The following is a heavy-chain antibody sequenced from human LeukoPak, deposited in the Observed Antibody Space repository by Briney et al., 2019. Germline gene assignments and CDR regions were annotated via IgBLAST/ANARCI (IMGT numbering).Heavy chain of an antibody. CDR1: GFTFSSYS. D-gene: IGHD6-13*01. CDR3: ARDQPPVAAAGTSFDY. Sequence: PGGSLRLSCAASGFTFSSYSMNWVRQAPGKGLEWVSSISSSSSYIYYADSVKGRFTISRDNAKNSLYLQMNSLRAEDTAVYYCARDQPPVAAAGTSFDYWGQGTLVTVSS. J-gene: IGHJ4*02. V-gene: IGHV3-21*01. CDR2: ISSSSSYI.